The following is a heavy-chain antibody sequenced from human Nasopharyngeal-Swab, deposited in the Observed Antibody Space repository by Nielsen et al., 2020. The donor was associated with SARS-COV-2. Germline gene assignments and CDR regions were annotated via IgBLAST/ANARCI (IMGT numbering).Heavy chain of an antibody. V-gene: IGHV3-7*01. CDR3: ARAHRLDY. CDR1: GFTFSSYW. CDR2: IKQDGSEK. J-gene: IGHJ4*02. D-gene: IGHD1-14*01. Sequence: GESLKISCAASGFTFSSYWLSWVRQAPGKGLEWVANIKQDGSEKYYVDSVKGRFTISRDNAKNSLYLQMNSLRAEDTAVYYCARAHRLDYWGQGTLVTVSS.